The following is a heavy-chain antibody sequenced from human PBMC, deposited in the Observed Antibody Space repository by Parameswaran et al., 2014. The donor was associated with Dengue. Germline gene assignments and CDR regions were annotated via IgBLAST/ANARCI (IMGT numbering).Heavy chain of an antibody. Sequence: WIRQPPGKGLEWVSYISSSGSIIYYADSVKGRLTISRDNAKNSLYLQMNSLRAEDTAVYYCARGKGDPDNFNYYVMDVWGQGITVTVSS. J-gene: IGHJ6*02. CDR3: ARGKGDPDNFNYYVMDV. D-gene: IGHD2-21*02. CDR2: ISSSGSII. V-gene: IGHV3-11*01.